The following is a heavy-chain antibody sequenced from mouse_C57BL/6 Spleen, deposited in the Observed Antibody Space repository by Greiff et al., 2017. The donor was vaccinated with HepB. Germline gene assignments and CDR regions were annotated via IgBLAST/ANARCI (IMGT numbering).Heavy chain of an antibody. D-gene: IGHD4-1*01. Sequence: DVKLVESAGGLVQPGSSMKLSCTASGFTFSDYYMAWVRQVPEKGLEWVANINYDGSSTYYLDSLKSRFIISRDNAKNILYLQMSSLKSEDTATYYCARDQTGRGYFDYWGQGTTLTVSS. CDR1: GFTFSDYY. J-gene: IGHJ2*01. CDR3: ARDQTGRGYFDY. CDR2: INYDGSST. V-gene: IGHV5-16*01.